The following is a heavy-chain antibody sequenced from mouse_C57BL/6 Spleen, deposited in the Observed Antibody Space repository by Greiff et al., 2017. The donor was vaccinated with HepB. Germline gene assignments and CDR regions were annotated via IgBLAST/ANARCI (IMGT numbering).Heavy chain of an antibody. CDR1: GYTFTDYE. CDR3: TRDYGKGYFDV. V-gene: IGHV1-15*01. Sequence: QVQLKQSGAELVRPGASVTLSCKASGYTFTDYEMHWVKQTPVHGLEWIGAIDPETGGTAYNQKFKDKAILTADKSSSTAYMELRSLTSEDSAVYYCTRDYGKGYFDVWGTGTTVTVSS. CDR2: IDPETGGT. D-gene: IGHD1-1*01. J-gene: IGHJ1*03.